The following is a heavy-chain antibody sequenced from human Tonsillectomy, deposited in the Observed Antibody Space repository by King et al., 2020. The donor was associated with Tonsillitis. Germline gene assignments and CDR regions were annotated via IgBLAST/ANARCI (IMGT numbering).Heavy chain of an antibody. Sequence: VQLVESGGGLVQPGRSLRLSCAASGFTFDDYAMHWVRQAPGKGLEWVSGISWNSGSIGYADSVKGRFTISRDNAKNSLYLQMNSLRAEDTALYYCAKDHCSGGSCYAPYYYGMDVWGQGTTVTVSS. CDR3: AKDHCSGGSCYAPYYYGMDV. V-gene: IGHV3-9*01. J-gene: IGHJ6*02. CDR1: GFTFDDYA. CDR2: ISWNSGSI. D-gene: IGHD2-15*01.